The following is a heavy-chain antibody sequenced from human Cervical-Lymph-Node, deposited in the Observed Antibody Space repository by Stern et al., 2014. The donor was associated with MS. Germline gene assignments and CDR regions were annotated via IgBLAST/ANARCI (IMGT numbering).Heavy chain of an antibody. CDR3: ATADTSKVRAFDI. D-gene: IGHD5-18*01. Sequence: QVQLQESGPGLVKPSQTLSLTCTVSGGSISSGGYYWSWIRQHPGKGLEWIGYIYYSGSTYYNPSLKSRVTISVDTSKNHFSRKLSSVTAADTAVYYCATADTSKVRAFDIWGQGTMVTVSS. CDR1: GGSISSGGYY. CDR2: IYYSGST. J-gene: IGHJ3*02. V-gene: IGHV4-31*03.